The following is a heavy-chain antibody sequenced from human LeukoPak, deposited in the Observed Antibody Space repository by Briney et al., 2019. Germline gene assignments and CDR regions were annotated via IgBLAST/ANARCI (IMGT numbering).Heavy chain of an antibody. Sequence: GGSLRLSRAASGFTFSSYGMHWVRQAPGKGLEWLAFIRYDESKTYYADSVKGRFTISRDNSKNTLYLQMNSLRAEDTAVYYCVATRPSFYYYMDVWGRGTTVTVSS. CDR1: GFTFSSYG. J-gene: IGHJ6*03. CDR3: VATRPSFYYYMDV. V-gene: IGHV3-30*02. CDR2: IRYDESKT.